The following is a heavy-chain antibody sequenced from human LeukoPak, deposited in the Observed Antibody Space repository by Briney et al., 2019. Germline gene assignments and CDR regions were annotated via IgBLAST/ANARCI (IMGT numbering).Heavy chain of an antibody. Sequence: PGGSLRLSCAASEFAFSSYSMNWFRQAPGKGLEWVASITSGSKYIFYADSVRGRFTISRDNAENSLFPHMKSLRADDTGVYFCARDEETVAGLNGFDLWGQGTLVTVSS. D-gene: IGHD6-19*01. CDR1: EFAFSSYS. CDR2: ITSGSKYI. V-gene: IGHV3-21*01. CDR3: ARDEETVAGLNGFDL. J-gene: IGHJ4*02.